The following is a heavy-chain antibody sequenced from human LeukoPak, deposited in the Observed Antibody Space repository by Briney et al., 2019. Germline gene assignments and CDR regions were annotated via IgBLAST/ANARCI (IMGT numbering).Heavy chain of an antibody. V-gene: IGHV3-21*01. D-gene: IGHD3-3*02. CDR2: ISSSSSYI. CDR1: GFTFSSYS. CDR3: ARDRIFGVVIMSGFDY. Sequence: GGSLRLSCAASGFTFSSYSMNWVRQAPGKGLEWVSSISSSSSYIYYADSVEGRFTISRDNAKNSLYLQMNSLRAEDTAVYYCARDRIFGVVIMSGFDYWGQGTLVTVSS. J-gene: IGHJ4*02.